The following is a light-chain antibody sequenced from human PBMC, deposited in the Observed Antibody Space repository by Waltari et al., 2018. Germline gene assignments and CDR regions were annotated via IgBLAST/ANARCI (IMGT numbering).Light chain of an antibody. J-gene: IGLJ3*02. Sequence: QSALTQPASVSGSPGQSITISCTGTSSDVGNYNLLSWYQHHPGKVPKVMISEVSKRPSGVPDRFSGSKSGNTASLTISGLQAEDEADYYCSSYTSYTGSDNWLFGGGTKLTVL. CDR1: SSDVGNYNL. CDR2: EVS. V-gene: IGLV2-14*02. CDR3: SSYTSYTGSDNWL.